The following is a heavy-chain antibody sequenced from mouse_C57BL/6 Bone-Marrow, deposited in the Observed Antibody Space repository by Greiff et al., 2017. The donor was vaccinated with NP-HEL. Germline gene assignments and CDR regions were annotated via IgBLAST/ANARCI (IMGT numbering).Heavy chain of an antibody. CDR2: ISNGGGST. Sequence: EVQLVESGGGLVQPGGSLKLSCAASGFTFSDYYMYWVRQTPEKRLEWVAYISNGGGSTYYPDTVKGRFTISRDNAKNTLYLQMSRLKSEDTAMYSCARPFQDGYYVFAYWGQGTLVTVSA. D-gene: IGHD2-3*01. CDR3: ARPFQDGYYVFAY. CDR1: GFTFSDYY. J-gene: IGHJ3*01. V-gene: IGHV5-12*01.